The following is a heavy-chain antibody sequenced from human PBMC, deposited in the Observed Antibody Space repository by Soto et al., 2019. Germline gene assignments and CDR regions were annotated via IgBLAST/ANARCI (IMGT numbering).Heavy chain of an antibody. Sequence: PGGSLRLSCAASGFTFSSYAMSWVRQAPGKGLEWVSAISGSGGSTYYADSVKGRFTISRDNSKNTLYLQMNSLRAEDTAVYYCAKWLVPDGYSSSSSYYYYYMDVWGKGTTVTVSS. V-gene: IGHV3-23*01. CDR3: AKWLVPDGYSSSSSYYYYYMDV. CDR1: GFTFSSYA. J-gene: IGHJ6*03. CDR2: ISGSGGST. D-gene: IGHD6-6*01.